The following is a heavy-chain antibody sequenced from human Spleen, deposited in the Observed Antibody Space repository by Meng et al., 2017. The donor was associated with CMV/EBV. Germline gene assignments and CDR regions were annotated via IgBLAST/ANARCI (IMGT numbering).Heavy chain of an antibody. D-gene: IGHD2-2*01. Sequence: GESLKISCAASGFTFSDYGMSWVRQAPGKGLEWVSYISSSSSTIYYADSVKGRFTISRDNAKNSLYLQMNSLRAEDTAVYYCARVTVVPALYYYYGMDVWGQGTTVTVSS. J-gene: IGHJ6*02. CDR3: ARVTVVPALYYYYGMDV. V-gene: IGHV3-48*04. CDR1: GFTFSDYG. CDR2: ISSSSSTI.